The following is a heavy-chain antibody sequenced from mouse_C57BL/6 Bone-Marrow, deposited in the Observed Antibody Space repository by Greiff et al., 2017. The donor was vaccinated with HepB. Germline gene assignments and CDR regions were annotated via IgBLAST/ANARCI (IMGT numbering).Heavy chain of an antibody. D-gene: IGHD2-10*02. Sequence: EVQLQQSGPVLVKPGASVKMSCKASGYTFTDYYMNWVKQSHGKSLEWIGVINPYNGGTSYNQKFKGKATLTVDKSSSTAYMELNSLTSEDSAVYYCARVGKNSIDYWGQGTTLTVSS. CDR2: INPYNGGT. J-gene: IGHJ2*01. CDR3: ARVGKNSIDY. V-gene: IGHV1-19*01. CDR1: GYTFTDYY.